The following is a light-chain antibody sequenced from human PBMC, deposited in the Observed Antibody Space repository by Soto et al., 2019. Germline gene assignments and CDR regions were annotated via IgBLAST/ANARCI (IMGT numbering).Light chain of an antibody. CDR2: GAS. CDR3: HEYGTPPLT. V-gene: IGKV3-20*01. CDR1: QSVSSSY. Sequence: EIVLTQSPGTLSLSPGERATLSCRASQSVSSSYLAWYQQKPGQAPRLLIYGASSRATGIPDKFSGSGSGTHCTLTISRLEPDDFAVYYCHEYGTPPLTFGGGTKVEIK. J-gene: IGKJ4*01.